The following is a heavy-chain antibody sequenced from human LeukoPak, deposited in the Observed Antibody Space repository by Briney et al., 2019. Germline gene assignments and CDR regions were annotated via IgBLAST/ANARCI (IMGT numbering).Heavy chain of an antibody. CDR3: ARPYGSGTYYFDH. CDR1: GYSFTSFW. D-gene: IGHD3-10*01. CDR2: IFPGDSDT. V-gene: IGHV5-51*01. J-gene: IGHJ4*02. Sequence: GESLKISCKGSGYSFTSFWIGWVRQMPGKGLEWMAIIFPGDSDTRYSPSFQGQVTISADKSISTAYLQWSSLKASDTAIYYCARPYGSGTYYFDHWGQGTLVTVSS.